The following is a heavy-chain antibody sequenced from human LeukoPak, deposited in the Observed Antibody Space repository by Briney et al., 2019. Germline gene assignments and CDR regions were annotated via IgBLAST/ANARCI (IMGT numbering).Heavy chain of an antibody. CDR1: GFTFSDYY. D-gene: IGHD3-10*01. V-gene: IGHV3-11*04. CDR2: ISCSGSTI. CDR3: ARVPPLLWFGELSYYYYYMDV. J-gene: IGHJ6*03. Sequence: SLRLSSAAPGFTFSDYYMSWIREAPGKGLEWVSYISCSGSTIYYADSVKGRFTISRDNAKNSLYLQMNSLRAEDTAVDYCARVPPLLWFGELSYYYYYMDVWGKGTTVTVSS.